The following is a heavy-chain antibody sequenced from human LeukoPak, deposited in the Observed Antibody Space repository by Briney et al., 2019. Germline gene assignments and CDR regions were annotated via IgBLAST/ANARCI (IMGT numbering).Heavy chain of an antibody. V-gene: IGHV1-18*04. CDR3: ARDRRLSVDIAMAPFDY. CDR2: ISTHTGDT. Sequence: ASVKVSCKVSGYTFTIYGITWVRQAPGQGLEWMGWISTHTGDTNYAQKLQARVTMTTDTSTSTAYMELRSLRSDDTAVYYCARDRRLSVDIAMAPFDYWGQGTLVTVSS. D-gene: IGHD5-18*01. CDR1: GYTFTIYG. J-gene: IGHJ4*02.